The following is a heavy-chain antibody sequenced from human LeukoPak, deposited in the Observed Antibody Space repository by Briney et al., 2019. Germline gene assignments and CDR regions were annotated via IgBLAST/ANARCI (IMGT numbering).Heavy chain of an antibody. D-gene: IGHD3-3*01. J-gene: IGHJ5*02. CDR2: ISSSSSYI. CDR1: GFTFSSYS. CDR3: ARDATIFGVGENWFDP. V-gene: IGHV3-21*01. Sequence: GGSLRLSCAASGFTFSSYSMNWVRQAPGKGLEWVSSISSSSSYIYYADSVKGRFTISRDNAKNSLYLQMNSLRAEDTAVYYWARDATIFGVGENWFDPWGQGTLVTVSS.